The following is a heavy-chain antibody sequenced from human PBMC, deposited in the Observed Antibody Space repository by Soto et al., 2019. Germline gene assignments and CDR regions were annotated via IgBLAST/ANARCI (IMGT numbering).Heavy chain of an antibody. Sequence: GGSLRLSCAASGFTFSNYAIHWVRQTPGRGLEWVAVISSDGNNKYYADSVRGRFTISRDNSKNTLSLQMSSLRPEDTAIYYCARVLTSSWFLDSWGQGTLVTVSS. D-gene: IGHD6-13*01. CDR1: GFTFSNYA. CDR3: ARVLTSSWFLDS. J-gene: IGHJ4*02. V-gene: IGHV3-30-3*01. CDR2: ISSDGNNK.